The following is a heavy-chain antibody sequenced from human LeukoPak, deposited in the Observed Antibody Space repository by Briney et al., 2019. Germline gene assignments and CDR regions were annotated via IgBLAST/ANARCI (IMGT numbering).Heavy chain of an antibody. CDR3: ARGLRLQQYYYFDY. CDR2: ISAYNGNT. V-gene: IGHV1-18*04. J-gene: IGHJ4*02. Sequence: ASVKVSCKASGYTFTGYYMHWVRQAPGQGLEWMGWISAYNGNTNYAQKLQGRVTMTTDTSTSTAYTELRSLRSDDTAVYYCARGLRLQQYYYFDYWGQGTLVTVSS. D-gene: IGHD6-25*01. CDR1: GYTFTGYY.